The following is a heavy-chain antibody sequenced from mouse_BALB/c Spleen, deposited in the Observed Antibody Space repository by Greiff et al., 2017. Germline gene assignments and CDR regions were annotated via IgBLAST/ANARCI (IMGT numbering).Heavy chain of an antibody. CDR1: GYTFTSYY. J-gene: IGHJ3*01. CDR3: TISLVWYQPGFAY. Sequence: QVQLQQSGAELVKPGASVKLSCKASGYTFTSYYMYWVKQRPGQGLEWIGEINPSNGGTNFTEKFKSKATLTVDKSSSTAYMQLSSLTSEESAVYYYTISLVWYQPGFAYWGQGTLVTVSA. CDR2: INPSNGGT. D-gene: IGHD2-10*02. V-gene: IGHV1S16*01.